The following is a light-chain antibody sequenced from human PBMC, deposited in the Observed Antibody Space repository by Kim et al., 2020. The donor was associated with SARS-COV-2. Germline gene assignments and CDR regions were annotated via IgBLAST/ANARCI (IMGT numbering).Light chain of an antibody. J-gene: IGKJ3*01. CDR2: DAS. CDR1: QDISNY. Sequence: DIQMTQSPSSLSASVGDRVTITRQASQDISNYLNWYQQKPGKAPKLLIYDASNLETGVPSRFSGSGSGTDFTFTISSLQPEDIATYYCQQYDNVGFTFGPGTKVDIK. V-gene: IGKV1-33*01. CDR3: QQYDNVGFT.